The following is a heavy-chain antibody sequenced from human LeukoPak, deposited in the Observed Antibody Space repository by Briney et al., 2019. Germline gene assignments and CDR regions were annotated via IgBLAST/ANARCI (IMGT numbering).Heavy chain of an antibody. J-gene: IGHJ4*02. CDR1: GLTFSSYG. Sequence: GGSLRLSCAASGLTFSSYGMHWVRQAPGKGLEWVAVISYDGSNKYYADSVKGRFTISRDNSKNTLYLQMNSLKTEDTAVYYCTTMITFGGVIDLIDYWGQGTLVTVSS. CDR3: TTMITFGGVIDLIDY. CDR2: ISYDGSNK. D-gene: IGHD3-16*02. V-gene: IGHV3-30*03.